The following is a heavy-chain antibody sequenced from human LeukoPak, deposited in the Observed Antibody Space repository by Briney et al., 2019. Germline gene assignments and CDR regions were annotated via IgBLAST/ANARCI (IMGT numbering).Heavy chain of an antibody. CDR3: ARDRFTRSGWRHHDAFDI. CDR1: GFTFSSYS. Sequence: GGSLRLSCAASGFTFSSYSMNWVRQAPGKGLEWVSSISSSSSYIYYADSVKGRFTTSRDNAKNSLYLQMNSLRAEDTAVYYCARDRFTRSGWRHHDAFDIWGQGTMVTVSS. V-gene: IGHV3-21*01. CDR2: ISSSSSYI. J-gene: IGHJ3*02. D-gene: IGHD6-19*01.